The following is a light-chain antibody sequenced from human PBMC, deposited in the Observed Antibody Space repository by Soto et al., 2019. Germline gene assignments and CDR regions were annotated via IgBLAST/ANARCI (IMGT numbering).Light chain of an antibody. V-gene: IGKV1-5*03. CDR2: RAS. J-gene: IGKJ4*01. Sequence: DIQMTQSPSTLSASVGDRVTITCRASQSISGWLAWHQKKPRKAPKVLISRASNLESGVPSRVSGSGVGTEFTLTIISLQPEDIGTYYCQKYNTYPLLFGGGTKVEIK. CDR1: QSISGW. CDR3: QKYNTYPLL.